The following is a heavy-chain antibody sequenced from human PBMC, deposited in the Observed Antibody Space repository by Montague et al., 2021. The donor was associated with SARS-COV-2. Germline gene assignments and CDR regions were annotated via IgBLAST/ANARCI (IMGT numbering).Heavy chain of an antibody. D-gene: IGHD3-10*01. CDR2: IYYTGST. CDR3: TRHITSSGDVADN. CDR1: GGSVSSSSYY. Sequence: SETLSLTCTVSGGSVSSSSYYWGWIRQPPGKGLEWIGSIYYTGSTYYNPSLKSRVTISVDTSNNQFSLKLSSVTAADTAVYYCTRHITSSGDVADNWGQGTMVTVSS. J-gene: IGHJ1*01. V-gene: IGHV4-39*01.